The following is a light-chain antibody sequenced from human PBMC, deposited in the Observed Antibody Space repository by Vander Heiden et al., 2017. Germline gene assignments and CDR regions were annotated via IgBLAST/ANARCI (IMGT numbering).Light chain of an antibody. CDR3: QRDDSYAIT. CDR2: AAS. CDR1: QGISSY. V-gene: IGKV1-8*01. Sequence: AIRMTQSPSSFSASTGDRVTITCRASQGISSYLAWHQQKPGKAPKLLIYAASTLQSGVPSRFSGSASGTDFTLTISFLHSEDFATYYCQRDDSYAITFGGGTRVEMK. J-gene: IGKJ4*01.